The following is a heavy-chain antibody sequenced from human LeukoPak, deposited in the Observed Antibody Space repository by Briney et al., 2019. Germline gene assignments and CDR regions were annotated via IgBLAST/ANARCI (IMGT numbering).Heavy chain of an antibody. V-gene: IGHV3-21*01. D-gene: IGHD2-15*01. Sequence: GGSLRLSCAASGFTFSSYSMNWVRQAPGKGLEWVSSISSSSYIYYADSVKGRFTISRDNAKNSLYLQMNSLRAEDTAVYYCARDQSGYCSGGSCYSGQLDYWGQGTLVTVSS. J-gene: IGHJ4*02. CDR3: ARDQSGYCSGGSCYSGQLDY. CDR1: GFTFSSYS. CDR2: ISSSSYI.